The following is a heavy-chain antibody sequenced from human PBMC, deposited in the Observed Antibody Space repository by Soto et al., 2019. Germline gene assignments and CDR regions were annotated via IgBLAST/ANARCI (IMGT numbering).Heavy chain of an antibody. CDR2: MNPNSGNT. J-gene: IGHJ6*03. D-gene: IGHD2-15*01. Sequence: GASGKVSCKASGYTFTSYDINWVRQATGQGLEWMGWMNPNSGNTGYAQKFQGRVTMTRNTAISTAYMELSSLRSEDTAVYYCARVVWVERGYYHYYYMDFRAKRTPVPGSS. CDR1: GYTFTSYD. V-gene: IGHV1-8*01. CDR3: ARVVWVERGYYHYYYMDF.